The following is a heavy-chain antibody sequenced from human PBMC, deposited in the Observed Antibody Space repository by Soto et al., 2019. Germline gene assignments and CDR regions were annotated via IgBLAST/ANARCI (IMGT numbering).Heavy chain of an antibody. J-gene: IGHJ4*02. Sequence: QVQLQESGPGLVKPSQTLSLTCTVSGGSISSGGYYWSWIRQHPGKGLEWIGYIYYSGSTYYNPTLKSLVTISGDTAKNQCSLKLSSVTSADTAVYDCARGLWFGELCPGYWGQGTLVTVSS. V-gene: IGHV4-31*01. CDR2: IYYSGST. D-gene: IGHD3-10*01. CDR3: ARGLWFGELCPGY. CDR1: GGSISSGGYY.